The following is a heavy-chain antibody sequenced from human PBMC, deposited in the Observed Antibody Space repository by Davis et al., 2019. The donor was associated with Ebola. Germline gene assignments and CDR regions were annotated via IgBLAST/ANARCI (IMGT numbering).Heavy chain of an antibody. J-gene: IGHJ4*02. CDR1: GGSFSGYY. Sequence: SETLSLTCAVYGGSFSGYYWSWIRQPPGKGLEWIGEINHSGSTNYNPSLKSRVTISVDTSKNQSSLKLSSVTAADTAVYYCARVQVGVLDWGQGNLVTVSS. CDR2: INHSGST. CDR3: ARVQVGVLD. V-gene: IGHV4-34*01. D-gene: IGHD3-22*01.